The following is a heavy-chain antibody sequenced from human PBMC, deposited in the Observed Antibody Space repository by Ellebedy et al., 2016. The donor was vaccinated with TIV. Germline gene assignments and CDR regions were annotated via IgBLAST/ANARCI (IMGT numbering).Heavy chain of an antibody. D-gene: IGHD2-2*01. CDR3: AREATVVVEPAADAFDI. J-gene: IGHJ3*02. Sequence: SETLSLTXTVSGGSITSGGFYWTWLRQPAGKGLEWIGRVYTSGIAIYNPSLRSRVTMSVDTVKNDVSLRVTSVTAADTAVYYCAREATVVVEPAADAFDIWGQGTMFTVSS. CDR1: GGSITSGGFY. V-gene: IGHV4-61*02. CDR2: VYTSGIA.